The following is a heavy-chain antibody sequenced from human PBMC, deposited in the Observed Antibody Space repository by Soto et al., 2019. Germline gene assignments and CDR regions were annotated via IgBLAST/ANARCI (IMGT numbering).Heavy chain of an antibody. CDR2: ISWNSGSI. CDR3: AKSAELTYYYYYGMDV. V-gene: IGHV3-9*01. CDR1: GFTFDDYA. Sequence: GGSLRLSCAASGFTFDDYAMHWVRQAPGKGLEWVSGISWNSGSIGYADSVKGRFTISRDNAKNSLYLQMNSLRAEDTALYYCAKSAELTYYYYYGMDVWGQGTTVTVSS. J-gene: IGHJ6*02. D-gene: IGHD1-7*01.